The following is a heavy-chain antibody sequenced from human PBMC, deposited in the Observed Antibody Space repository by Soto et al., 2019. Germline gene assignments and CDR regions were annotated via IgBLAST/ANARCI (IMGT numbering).Heavy chain of an antibody. V-gene: IGHV1-18*04. Sequence: ASVKVSCKASGYTFTSYGISWVRQAPGQGLEWMGWISAYNGNTNYAQKLQGRVTMTTDTSTSSAYMELRSLRSDDTAVYYCARDSGLAVAGSAFDIWGQGTMVTVSS. CDR2: ISAYNGNT. CDR1: GYTFTSYG. CDR3: ARDSGLAVAGSAFDI. J-gene: IGHJ3*02. D-gene: IGHD6-19*01.